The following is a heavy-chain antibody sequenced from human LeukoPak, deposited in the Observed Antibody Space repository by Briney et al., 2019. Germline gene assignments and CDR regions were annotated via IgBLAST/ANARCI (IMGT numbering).Heavy chain of an antibody. Sequence: ASVKVSCKASGYTFTGYYMHWVRQAPGQGLEWMGWINPNSGGTSYAQKFQGRVTMTRDTSTSTAYMELRSLRSDDTAVYYCARDLGIAVAGSGYWGQGTLVTVSS. CDR3: ARDLGIAVAGSGY. D-gene: IGHD6-19*01. CDR2: INPNSGGT. CDR1: GYTFTGYY. J-gene: IGHJ4*02. V-gene: IGHV1-2*02.